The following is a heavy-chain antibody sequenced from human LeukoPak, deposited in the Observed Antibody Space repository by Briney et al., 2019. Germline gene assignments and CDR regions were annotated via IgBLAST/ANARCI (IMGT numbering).Heavy chain of an antibody. D-gene: IGHD1-26*01. Sequence: SETLSLTCTVSGGSISTYYWSWIRQPAGKGLEWIGRIYTSGSTNYNPSLKSRVTMSVDTSKNQFSLKMRSVTAADTAVYYCAGQWASYFDYWGQGTLVTVSS. J-gene: IGHJ4*02. CDR2: IYTSGST. V-gene: IGHV4-4*07. CDR3: AGQWASYFDY. CDR1: GGSISTYY.